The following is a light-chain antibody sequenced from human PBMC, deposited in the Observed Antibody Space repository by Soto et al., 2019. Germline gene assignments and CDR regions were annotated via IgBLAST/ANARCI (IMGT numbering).Light chain of an antibody. CDR1: QDISSY. CDR3: QQLNNYPST. J-gene: IGKJ4*01. CDR2: AAS. V-gene: IGKV1-9*01. Sequence: IQLTQSPSSLSASVGDRVTITCRASQDISSYLGWYQQKPGKAPKLLIYAASTLQSGVPSRFSGSGSGTDFTLTINSLQPEDFGTYFCQQLNNYPSTFGGGTKVEIK.